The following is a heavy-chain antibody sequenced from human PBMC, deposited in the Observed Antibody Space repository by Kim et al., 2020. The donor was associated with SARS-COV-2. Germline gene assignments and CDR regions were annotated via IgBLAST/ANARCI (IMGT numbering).Heavy chain of an antibody. CDR2: FDPEDGET. CDR1: GYTLTELS. D-gene: IGHD4-17*01. CDR3: ATDLTVTRTWGD. Sequence: ASVKVSCKVSGYTLTELSMHWVRQAPGKGLEWMGGFDPEDGETIYAQKFQGRVTMTEDTSTDTAYMELSSLRSEDTAVYYCATDLTVTRTWGDWGQGTLVTVSS. J-gene: IGHJ4*02. V-gene: IGHV1-24*01.